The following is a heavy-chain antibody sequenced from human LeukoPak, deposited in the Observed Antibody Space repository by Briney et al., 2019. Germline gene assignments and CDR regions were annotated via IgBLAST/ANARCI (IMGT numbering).Heavy chain of an antibody. D-gene: IGHD4-17*01. CDR2: MYSGGST. Sequence: GGSLRLSCAASGFTVSNNYTSGVREAPGKGLEWVSVMYSGGSTYYADSVKGRFTISRDNSKNTLYLQMNSLRADDTAVYYCARDHTPQSKSYGDYGLDYWGQGTLVTVSS. CDR3: ARDHTPQSKSYGDYGLDY. V-gene: IGHV3-53*01. CDR1: GFTVSNNY. J-gene: IGHJ4*02.